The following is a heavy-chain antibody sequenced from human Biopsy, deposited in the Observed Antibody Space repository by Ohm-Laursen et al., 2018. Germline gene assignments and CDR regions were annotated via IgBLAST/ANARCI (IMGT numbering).Heavy chain of an antibody. CDR1: GGPIDSYY. CDR2: IYFTGRT. CDR3: ASAGYNPDWNFDL. J-gene: IGHJ2*01. V-gene: IGHV4-59*12. D-gene: IGHD5-24*01. Sequence: PSGTLSLTCTVSGGPIDSYYWSWIRQPPGKALEWIGYIYFTGRTSYNPSLKSRVTMSVNTSKKQFSLRLSSVTAADTAVYYCASAGYNPDWNFDLWGRGTRVTVSS.